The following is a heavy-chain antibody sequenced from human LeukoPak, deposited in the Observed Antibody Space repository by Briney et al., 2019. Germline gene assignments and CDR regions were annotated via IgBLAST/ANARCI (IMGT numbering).Heavy chain of an antibody. CDR2: IYSGGST. J-gene: IGHJ4*02. CDR3: ARVTSGYYLYYFDY. D-gene: IGHD3-22*01. Sequence: GGSLRLSCAASGLNFSSRWMSWVRQAPGKGLEWVSVIYSGGSTYYADSVKGRFTISRDNSKNTLYLQMNSLRAEDTAVYYCARVTSGYYLYYFDYWGQGTLVTVSS. V-gene: IGHV3-53*01. CDR1: GLNFSSRW.